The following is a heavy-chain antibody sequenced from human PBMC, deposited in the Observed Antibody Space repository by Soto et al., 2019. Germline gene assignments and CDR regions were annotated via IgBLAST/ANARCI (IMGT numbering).Heavy chain of an antibody. J-gene: IGHJ4*02. CDR1: GFTLDNG. V-gene: IGHV3-23*05. Sequence: GSLRLPCAASGFTLDNGMTWFRQAPWKGLEWISTIDYSGTNTHYADSVKGRFTISRDKSMNTVALQMSKLRAEDTALYYCVSWVSAHFDNWGQGTLVTVYS. CDR2: IDYSGTNT. CDR3: VSWVSAHFDN. D-gene: IGHD2-8*01.